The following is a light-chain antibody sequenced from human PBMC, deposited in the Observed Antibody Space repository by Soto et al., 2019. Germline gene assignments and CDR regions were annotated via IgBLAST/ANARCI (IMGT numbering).Light chain of an antibody. CDR3: CSYAATYVI. V-gene: IGLV2-11*01. CDR2: DVT. Sequence: QSALTQPRSVSGSPGQSVTISCTGTSSDVGRFNYVSWYQHHPGKAPKLMIFDVTKRPSRVPDRFSGSMSGNTATLTISGLQADDEANYYCCSYAATYVIFGGGTKLTV. CDR1: SSDVGRFNY. J-gene: IGLJ2*01.